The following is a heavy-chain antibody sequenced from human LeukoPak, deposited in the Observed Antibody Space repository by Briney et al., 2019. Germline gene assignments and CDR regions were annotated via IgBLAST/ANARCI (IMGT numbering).Heavy chain of an antibody. Sequence: GGSLRLPCATSGFTFSDYWMSWVRQAPGKGLEWVANIKQDGSEKHYVDSVKGRFTISRDNARNSLYLQMNSLRVDDTAVYYCARDYTGGWNDYWGQGILVTVSS. CDR1: GFTFSDYW. CDR3: ARDYTGGWNDY. CDR2: IKQDGSEK. J-gene: IGHJ4*02. V-gene: IGHV3-7*01. D-gene: IGHD7-27*01.